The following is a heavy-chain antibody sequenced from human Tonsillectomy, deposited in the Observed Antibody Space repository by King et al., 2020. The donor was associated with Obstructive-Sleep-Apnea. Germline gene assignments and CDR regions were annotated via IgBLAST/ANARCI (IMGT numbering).Heavy chain of an antibody. Sequence: VQLVESGGGLVQPGGSLRLSCAASGITFSSYSMNWVRQAPGKGLEWVSYISSSTSTIYYADSVKGLITISRDNAKNSLYLQMNSLRAEDTAVYYCATGGPDAFDFWGRGTMVTVSS. CDR2: ISSSTSTI. CDR1: GITFSSYS. J-gene: IGHJ3*01. V-gene: IGHV3-48*04. D-gene: IGHD3-16*01. CDR3: ATGGPDAFDF.